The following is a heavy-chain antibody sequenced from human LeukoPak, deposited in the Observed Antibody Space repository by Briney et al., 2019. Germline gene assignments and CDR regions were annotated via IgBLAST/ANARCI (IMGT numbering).Heavy chain of an antibody. D-gene: IGHD4-17*01. CDR3: AKDNGDFLTPDN. CDR2: IRHDGSIQ. CDR1: GFTFSRYG. J-gene: IGHJ4*02. Sequence: GGSVRPSCATSGFTFSRYGVHWVRQAPDKGLEWVAFIRHDGSIQYCADSVKGRCTISRDTSKNTVYLQVDSLTGEDTAVYYCAKDNGDFLTPDNWGQGTLVTVSS. V-gene: IGHV3-30*02.